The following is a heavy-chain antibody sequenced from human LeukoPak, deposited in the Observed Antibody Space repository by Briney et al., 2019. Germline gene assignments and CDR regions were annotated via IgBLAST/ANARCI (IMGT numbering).Heavy chain of an antibody. CDR2: IKSKTDGGTT. CDR1: GFIFSNAW. J-gene: IGHJ4*02. D-gene: IGHD3-10*01. Sequence: GGSLRLSCAASGFIFSNAWLTWVRQAPGKGLEWVGRIKSKTDGGTTDYAAPVKGRFAISRDDSTNTLYLQMNSLKTEDTAVYYCATRPGYSGSGQWGQGALVTVSS. CDR3: ATRPGYSGSGQ. V-gene: IGHV3-15*05.